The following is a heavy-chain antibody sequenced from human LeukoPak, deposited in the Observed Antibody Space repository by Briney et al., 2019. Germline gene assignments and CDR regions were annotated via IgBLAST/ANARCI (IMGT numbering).Heavy chain of an antibody. CDR2: ISGSGGST. CDR3: AKGYSSGWYGGNWFDP. CDR1: GFTFHDYA. Sequence: GGSLRLSCAASGFTFHDYAMHWVRQAPGKGLEWVSAISGSGGSTYYADSVKGRFTISRDNSKNTLYLQMNSLRAEDTAVYYCAKGYSSGWYGGNWFDPWGQGTLVTVSS. D-gene: IGHD6-19*01. V-gene: IGHV3-23*01. J-gene: IGHJ5*02.